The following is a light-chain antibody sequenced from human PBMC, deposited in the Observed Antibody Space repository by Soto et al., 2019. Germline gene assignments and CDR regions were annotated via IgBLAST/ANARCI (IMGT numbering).Light chain of an antibody. CDR3: QHYYTTPRT. CDR2: WAS. Sequence: DIVMTQSPDSLAVSLGERATINCKSNQSVLHSSHNKNYLAWYQQKPGQPPKLLIYWASTRKSGVPDRFSGSGSGTDFTLTISSLQAEDVAVYYCQHYYTTPRTFGQGTKVEIK. CDR1: QSVLHSSHNKNY. V-gene: IGKV4-1*01. J-gene: IGKJ1*01.